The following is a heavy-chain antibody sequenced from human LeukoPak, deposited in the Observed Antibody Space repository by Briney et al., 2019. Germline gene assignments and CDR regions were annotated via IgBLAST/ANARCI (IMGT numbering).Heavy chain of an antibody. CDR1: GGSFSGYY. CDR3: ARGFAYYYDSSGYQTGNAFDI. D-gene: IGHD3-22*01. J-gene: IGHJ3*02. V-gene: IGHV4-34*01. Sequence: SETLSLTCVVYGGSFSGYYWSWMPQPPGKGLEWMGEINHSGSSNYNPSLKSRVTISVDTSKNQFSLKLSSVTAADTAVYYCARGFAYYYDSSGYQTGNAFDIWGQGTMVTVSS. CDR2: INHSGSS.